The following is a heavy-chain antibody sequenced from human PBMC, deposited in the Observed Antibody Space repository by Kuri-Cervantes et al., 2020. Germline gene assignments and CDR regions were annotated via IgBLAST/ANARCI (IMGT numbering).Heavy chain of an antibody. CDR3: ASVRLGKKSYYYYGMDV. CDR1: GGSISSSNW. CDR2: IYHSGST. Sequence: SCAVSGGSISSSNWWSWVRQPPGKGLEWIGEIYHSGSTNYNPSLKSRVTISVDTSKNQFSLKLSSVTAADTAVYHCASVRLGKKSYYYYGMDVWGQGTTVTVSS. V-gene: IGHV4-4*02. J-gene: IGHJ6*02. D-gene: IGHD3-16*01.